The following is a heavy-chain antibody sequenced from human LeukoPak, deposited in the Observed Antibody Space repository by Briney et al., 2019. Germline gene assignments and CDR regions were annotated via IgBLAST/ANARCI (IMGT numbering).Heavy chain of an antibody. J-gene: IGHJ4*02. CDR1: GFTFSSYE. Sequence: GGSLRLSCAASGFTFSSYEMNWVRQAPGKGLEWVSYISSSGSTIYYADSVKGRFTISRDNAKNSLYLQMNSLRAEDTAVYYCARVPWLLSPPDYWGQGTLVTVSS. CDR2: ISSSGSTI. D-gene: IGHD2-2*01. CDR3: ARVPWLLSPPDY. V-gene: IGHV3-48*03.